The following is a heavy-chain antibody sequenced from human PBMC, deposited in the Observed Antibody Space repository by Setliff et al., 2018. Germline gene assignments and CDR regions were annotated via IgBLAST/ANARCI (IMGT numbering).Heavy chain of an antibody. Sequence: VKVSCKASGGTFSSYAISWVRQAPGQGLEWMGGIIPMFTTANYAQTFQGRVTITADESTSTAYMELSSLTSEDTAVYYCARVSARRRYYYYMDVWGKGTTVTVSS. CDR1: GGTFSSYA. CDR3: ARVSARRRYYYYMDV. V-gene: IGHV1-69*13. J-gene: IGHJ6*03. CDR2: IIPMFTTA. D-gene: IGHD6-6*01.